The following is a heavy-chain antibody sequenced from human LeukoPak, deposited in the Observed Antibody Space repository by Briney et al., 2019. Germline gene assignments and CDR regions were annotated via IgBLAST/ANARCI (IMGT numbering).Heavy chain of an antibody. CDR2: IYYSGGT. CDR1: GGSFSGYY. V-gene: IGHV4-59*01. Sequence: PSETLSLTCAVYGGSFSGYYWSWIRQPPGKGLEWIGYIYYSGGTNYNPSLKSRVTISVDTSKNQFSLKLSSVTAADTAVYYCARDGYYDSSGYYQRDAFDIWGQGTMVTVSS. J-gene: IGHJ3*02. D-gene: IGHD3-22*01. CDR3: ARDGYYDSSGYYQRDAFDI.